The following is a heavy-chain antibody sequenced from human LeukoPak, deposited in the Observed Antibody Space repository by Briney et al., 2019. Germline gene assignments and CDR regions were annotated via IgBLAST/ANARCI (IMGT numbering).Heavy chain of an antibody. CDR1: GGSVSSDY. CDR3: ARNPLYSSSYIDY. CDR2: MHSNGNS. V-gene: IGHV4-59*02. Sequence: SETLSLTCTVSGGSVSSDYWSWIRQPPGKGLEWIGYMHSNGNSAYNPSLSSRVTVSLDTSKNQFSLRLESVTAADTAVYYCARNPLYSSSYIDYRGQGTLVTVSS. D-gene: IGHD6-13*01. J-gene: IGHJ4*02.